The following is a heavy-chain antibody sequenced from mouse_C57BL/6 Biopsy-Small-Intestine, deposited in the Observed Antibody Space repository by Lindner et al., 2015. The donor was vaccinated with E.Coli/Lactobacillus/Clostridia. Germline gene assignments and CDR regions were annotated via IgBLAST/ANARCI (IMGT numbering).Heavy chain of an antibody. Sequence: SVKVSCKASGYTFTSYYLHWVRQAPGQGLEWMGMINPSRGSASYAQRFQGRVTMTSDKSTSTVYMELSSLRSEDTAVYYCARAPCSGGSCYSIYSYYGMDVWGQGTTVTVSS. CDR3: ARAPCSGGSCYSIYSYYGMDV. CDR2: INPSRGSA. D-gene: IGHD1-1*02. J-gene: IGHJ1*01. CDR1: GYTFTSYY. V-gene: IGHV1-53*01.